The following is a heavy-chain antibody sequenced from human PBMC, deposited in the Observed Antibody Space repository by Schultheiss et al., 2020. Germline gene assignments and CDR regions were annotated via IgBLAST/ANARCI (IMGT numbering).Heavy chain of an antibody. CDR2: ISSSSSYI. D-gene: IGHD5-18*01. V-gene: IGHV3-21*01. Sequence: GESLKISCAASGFTFSSYSMNWVRQAPGKGLEWVSSISSSSSYIYYATSVKGRFTISSDNAKNSLYLQMNSLRAEDTAVYYCARSWRGYGYGSNWNFDYWGQGTLVTVSS. J-gene: IGHJ4*02. CDR3: ARSWRGYGYGSNWNFDY. CDR1: GFTFSSYS.